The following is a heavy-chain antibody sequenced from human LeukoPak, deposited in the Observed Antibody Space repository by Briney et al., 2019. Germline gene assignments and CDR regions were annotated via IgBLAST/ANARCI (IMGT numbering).Heavy chain of an antibody. CDR1: GGTFSSYA. CDR3: ARDGLLRFGESPLLPAPDAFDI. Sequence: ASVKVSCKASGGTFSSYAISWVRQAPGQGLEWMGRIIPILGIANYAQKFQGRVTITADKSTSTAYMELSSLRSEDTAVYYCARDGLLRFGESPLLPAPDAFDIWGQGTMVTVSS. V-gene: IGHV1-69*04. J-gene: IGHJ3*02. D-gene: IGHD3-10*01. CDR2: IIPILGIA.